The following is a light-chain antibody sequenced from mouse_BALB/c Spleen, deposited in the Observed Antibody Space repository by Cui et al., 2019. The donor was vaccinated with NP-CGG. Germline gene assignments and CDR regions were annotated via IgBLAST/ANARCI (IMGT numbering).Light chain of an antibody. CDR3: ALWYSNHWV. CDR1: TGAVTTSHY. CDR2: GTN. Sequence: AVVTQESALTTSPGETVTLTCRSSTGAVTTSHYAKWVQEKPDDVVTGLIGGTNNRAPGVPARFSGSLIGDKAALTITGAQTEDEAIYFCALWYSNHWVFGGGTKLTVL. V-gene: IGLV1*01. J-gene: IGLJ1*01.